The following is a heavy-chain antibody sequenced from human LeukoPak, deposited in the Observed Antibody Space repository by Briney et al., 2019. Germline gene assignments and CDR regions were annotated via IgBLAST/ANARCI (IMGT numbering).Heavy chain of an antibody. V-gene: IGHV3-7*01. D-gene: IGHD6-13*01. J-gene: IGHJ4*02. Sequence: GGSLSLSCAASGFTFSSYWMSWVRQAPGKGLEWVANIKEDGSEKYYVDSVKGRFTISRDNARNSLYLQMNSLGAEDTAVYYCASGRQLGYWGQGTLVTVSS. CDR2: IKEDGSEK. CDR1: GFTFSSYW. CDR3: ASGRQLGY.